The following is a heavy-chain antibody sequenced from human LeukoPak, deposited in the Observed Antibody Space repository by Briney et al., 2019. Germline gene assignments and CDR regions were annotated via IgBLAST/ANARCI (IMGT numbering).Heavy chain of an antibody. CDR1: LFSLSDYG. V-gene: IGHV3-30*02. CDR2: IWYNGDNK. Sequence: GGGLRVSREASLFSLSDYGLYWVRQAPARGLEWVAFIWYNGDNKYYADSVKGRFTVSRDNSQSTLYLQMNSLRVEDTAVYYCAKRVVIRSTAYFYYYIHVWGKGTTVTVSS. J-gene: IGHJ6*03. D-gene: IGHD3-3*01. CDR3: AKRVVIRSTAYFYYYIHV.